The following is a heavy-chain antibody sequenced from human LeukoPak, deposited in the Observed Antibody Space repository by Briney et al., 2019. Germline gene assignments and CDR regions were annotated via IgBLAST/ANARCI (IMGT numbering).Heavy chain of an antibody. J-gene: IGHJ6*04. V-gene: IGHV4-34*01. D-gene: IGHD2-15*01. CDR1: GGSFSAYY. CDR3: ARGGRFAPIVVVVAATQLMDV. CDR2: INHSGST. Sequence: KPSETLSLTCAVYGGSFSAYYWSWIRQPPGKGLEWIGEINHSGSTNYNPSLKSRVTMSVDTSENQFSLKLNSVTATDTAVYYCARGGRFAPIVVVVAATQLMDVWGKGTTVTVSS.